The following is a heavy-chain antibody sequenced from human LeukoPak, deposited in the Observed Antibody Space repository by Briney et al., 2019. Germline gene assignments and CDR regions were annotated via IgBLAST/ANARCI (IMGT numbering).Heavy chain of an antibody. D-gene: IGHD4/OR15-4a*01. J-gene: IGHJ4*02. CDR1: GDSISTGNYY. Sequence: SETLSLTCTVSGDSISTGNYYWSWIRQPAGKGLEWIGCIYTSGTTNYNPSLKSRVTISVDTPKNQFSLKVTSVTATDTAVYHCARGRWGATYSLDYWGQGTLVTVSS. CDR3: ARGRWGATYSLDY. V-gene: IGHV4-61*02. CDR2: IYTSGTT.